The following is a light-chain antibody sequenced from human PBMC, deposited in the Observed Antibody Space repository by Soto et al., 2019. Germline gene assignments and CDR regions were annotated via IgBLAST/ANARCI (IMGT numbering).Light chain of an antibody. V-gene: IGKV3-20*01. J-gene: IGKJ2*01. CDR1: QSVIDNY. CDR3: QQYGTSPYA. CDR2: DAS. Sequence: EIVLTQSPGTLSLSPGERATLSCRASQSVIDNYLAWYQHKPGQAPRLLIYDASTRATAISDRFSGSGSGTDFTLTISSLEPEDFAVYYCQQYGTSPYAFGQGTKLEIK.